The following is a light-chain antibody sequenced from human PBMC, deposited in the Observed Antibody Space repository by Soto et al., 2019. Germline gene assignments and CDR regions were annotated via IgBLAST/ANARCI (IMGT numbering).Light chain of an antibody. V-gene: IGKV1-39*01. Sequence: DIPMTQSPSALSASVDGTITITCRASQSINIYLNWYKQSPGKSPQLLIYAASSLHSGVPPRFSGSGSGTEFTLTISGLQPEDFATYHCQQSIGTTWTFGQGTRVE. CDR3: QQSIGTTWT. CDR2: AAS. J-gene: IGKJ1*01. CDR1: QSINIY.